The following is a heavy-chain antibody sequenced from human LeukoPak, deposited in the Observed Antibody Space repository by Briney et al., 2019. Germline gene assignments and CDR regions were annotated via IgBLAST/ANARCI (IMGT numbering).Heavy chain of an antibody. J-gene: IGHJ5*02. D-gene: IGHD3-10*01. CDR2: ISSSSSYI. CDR1: GFTFSSYA. Sequence: PGGSLRLSCAASGFTFSSYAMSWVRQAPGKGLEWVSSISSSSSYIYYADSVKGRFTISRDNAKNSLYLQMNSLRAEDTAVYYCARDRGGMGFDPWGQGTLVTVSS. CDR3: ARDRGGMGFDP. V-gene: IGHV3-21*01.